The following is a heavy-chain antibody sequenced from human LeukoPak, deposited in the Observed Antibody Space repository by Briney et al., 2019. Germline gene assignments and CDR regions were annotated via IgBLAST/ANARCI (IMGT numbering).Heavy chain of an antibody. CDR1: GGTFSSYA. Sequence: VKVSCKASGGTFSSYAISWVRQAPGQGLEWMGRIIPNFGTANYAQKFQGRVTITTDESTSTAYMELSSLRSEDTAVYYCARDAGYCSSTSCYLRDRYYYYYMDVWGKGTTVTVSS. J-gene: IGHJ6*03. V-gene: IGHV1-69*05. CDR3: ARDAGYCSSTSCYLRDRYYYYYMDV. CDR2: IIPNFGTA. D-gene: IGHD2-2*01.